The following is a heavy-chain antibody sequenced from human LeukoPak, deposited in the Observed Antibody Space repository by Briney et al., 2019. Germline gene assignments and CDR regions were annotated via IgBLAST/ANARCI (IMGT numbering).Heavy chain of an antibody. D-gene: IGHD3-22*01. V-gene: IGHV3-30*04. CDR2: TSYDGSNK. J-gene: IGHJ4*02. CDR3: ARGGVVDYYDSSGYSNFDY. CDR1: GFTFSSYA. Sequence: GRSLRLSCAASGFTFSSYAMHWVRQAPGKGLEWVAVTSYDGSNKYYADSVKGRFTISRDNSKNTLYLQMNSLRAEDTAVYYCARGGVVDYYDSSGYSNFDYWGQGTLVTVSS.